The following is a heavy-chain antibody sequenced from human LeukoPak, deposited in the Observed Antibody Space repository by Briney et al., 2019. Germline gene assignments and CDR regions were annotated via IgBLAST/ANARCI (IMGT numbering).Heavy chain of an antibody. CDR1: GFTFSSYS. V-gene: IGHV3-48*01. D-gene: IGHD6-13*01. CDR2: ISASSSTI. Sequence: GGSLRLSCVASGFTFSSYSMNGGRQAPGKGLEWVSYISASSSTIYYADSMKGRFTISRDNAENSLYLHMNSLRAEDTVVYYCGRILASAAGIVVRYWGQGTLVTVSS. CDR3: GRILASAAGIVVRY. J-gene: IGHJ4*02.